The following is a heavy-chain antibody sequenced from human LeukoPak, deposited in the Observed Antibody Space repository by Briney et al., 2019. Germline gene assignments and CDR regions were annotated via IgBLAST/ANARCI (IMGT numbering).Heavy chain of an antibody. CDR3: ARVALSYYYGSGRQKHYYYYYMDV. D-gene: IGHD3-10*01. Sequence: ASVKVSCKASGYTFTTYWIAWVRQMPGKGLEWMGIIYPGDSDTRYSPSFQGQVTISADKSISTAYLQWSSLKASDTAMYYCARVALSYYYGSGRQKHYYYYYMDVWGKGTTVTISS. CDR1: GYTFTTYW. V-gene: IGHV5-51*01. J-gene: IGHJ6*03. CDR2: IYPGDSDT.